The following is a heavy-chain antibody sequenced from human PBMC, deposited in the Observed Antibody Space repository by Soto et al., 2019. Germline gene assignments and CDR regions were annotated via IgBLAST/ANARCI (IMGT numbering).Heavy chain of an antibody. Sequence: VQLVESGGGLVQPGGSLRLSCAASGFTFSSYAISWVRQAPGQGLEWMGGIIPIFGTANYAQKFQGRVTITADESTSTAYMELSSLRSEDTAVYYCAYSGSIAAAGTGWFDPWGQGTLVTVSS. CDR1: GFTFSSYA. D-gene: IGHD6-13*01. CDR2: IIPIFGTA. CDR3: AYSGSIAAAGTGWFDP. V-gene: IGHV1-69*01. J-gene: IGHJ5*02.